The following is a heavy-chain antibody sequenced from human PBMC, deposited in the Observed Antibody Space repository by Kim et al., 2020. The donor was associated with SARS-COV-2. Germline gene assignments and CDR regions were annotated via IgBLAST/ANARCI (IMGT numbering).Heavy chain of an antibody. CDR1: GYTLTELS. CDR3: ATGPSVYCSGGSCYSSSAYYYYYGMDV. Sequence: ASVKVSCKVSGYTLTELSMHWVRQAPGKGLEWMGGFDPEDGETIYAQKFRGRVTMTEDTSTDTAYMELSSLRSEDTAVYYCATGPSVYCSGGSCYSSSAYYYYYGMDVWGQGTTVTVSS. CDR2: FDPEDGET. D-gene: IGHD2-15*01. J-gene: IGHJ6*02. V-gene: IGHV1-24*01.